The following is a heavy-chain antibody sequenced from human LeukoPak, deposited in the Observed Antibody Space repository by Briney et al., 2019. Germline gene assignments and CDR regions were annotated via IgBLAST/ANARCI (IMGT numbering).Heavy chain of an antibody. J-gene: IGHJ4*02. CDR2: ISGSGGST. Sequence: GGSLRLSCAASGFTFSSYAMSWARQAPGKGLEWVSAISGSGGSTYYADSVKGRFTISRDNSKNTLYLQMNSLRAEDTAVYYCAKVRAAGTEFDYWGQGTLVTVSS. CDR1: GFTFSSYA. D-gene: IGHD6-13*01. V-gene: IGHV3-23*01. CDR3: AKVRAAGTEFDY.